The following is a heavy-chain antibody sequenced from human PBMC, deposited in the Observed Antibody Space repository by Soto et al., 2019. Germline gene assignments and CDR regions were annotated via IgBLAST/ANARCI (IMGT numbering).Heavy chain of an antibody. D-gene: IGHD2-15*01. CDR1: GGSISSSSYY. CDR3: ARQNIPRPDIVVVVAATRDLFDY. Sequence: SETLSLTCTVSGGSISSSSYYWGWIRQPPGKGLEWIGSIYYSGSTYYNPSLKSRVTISVDTSKNQFSLKLSSVTAADTAVYYCARQNIPRPDIVVVVAATRDLFDYWGQGTLVTVSS. J-gene: IGHJ4*02. CDR2: IYYSGST. V-gene: IGHV4-39*01.